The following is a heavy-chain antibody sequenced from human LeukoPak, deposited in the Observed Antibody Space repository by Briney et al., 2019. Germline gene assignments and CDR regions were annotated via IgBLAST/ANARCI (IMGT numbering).Heavy chain of an antibody. CDR3: TGGLNRGLVYY. J-gene: IGHJ6*01. Sequence: GESLKISCKGSGYSFTSYWICWVRQMAGKGLEWMWIIYPGDSDSRYSSFFQGQVTISADKSISTAYLKSSILNALDNTMNYCTGGLNRGLVYY. CDR1: GYSFTSYW. V-gene: IGHV5-51*01. D-gene: IGHD3-16*01. CDR2: IYPGDSDS.